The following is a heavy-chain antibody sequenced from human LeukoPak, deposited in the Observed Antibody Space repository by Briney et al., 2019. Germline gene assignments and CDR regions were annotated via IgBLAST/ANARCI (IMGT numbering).Heavy chain of an antibody. J-gene: IGHJ4*02. V-gene: IGHV3-30*18. CDR1: GFNLKTYS. D-gene: IGHD3-22*01. Sequence: GGSLRLSCAASGFNLKTYSINWVRQAPGKGLEWVAVISYDGSNKYYADSVKGRFTISRDNSKNTLYLQMNSLRAEDTAVYYCAKDGLHYDSSGYFLDWGQGTLVTVSS. CDR3: AKDGLHYDSSGYFLD. CDR2: ISYDGSNK.